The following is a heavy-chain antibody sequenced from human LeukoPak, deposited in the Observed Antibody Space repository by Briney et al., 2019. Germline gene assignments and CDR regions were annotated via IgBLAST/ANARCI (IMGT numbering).Heavy chain of an antibody. J-gene: IGHJ6*02. CDR1: GYTFTSYA. CDR2: INAGNGNT. CDR3: ARVGVATVVTATRYYYGMDV. D-gene: IGHD4-23*01. V-gene: IGHV1-3*01. Sequence: ASVKVSCKASGYTFTSYAMHWVRQAPGQRLEWMGWINAGNGNTKYSQKFQGRVTITRDTSASTAYMELSSLRSEGTAVYYCARVGVATVVTATRYYYGMDVWGQGTTVTVSS.